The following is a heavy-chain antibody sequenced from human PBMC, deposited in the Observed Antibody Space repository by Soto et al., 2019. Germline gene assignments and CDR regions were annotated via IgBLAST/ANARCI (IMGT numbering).Heavy chain of an antibody. V-gene: IGHV2-5*02. Sequence: QITLNESGPTVVKPTETLTLTCTFSGFSLTTSGVGVGWVRQSPGKAPEWLAFIYWDDDKRYSTSLKSRLTITKNTSNNQVVMTMANVDPADTATYYCAHRVLRAVFGLVTTTAIYFDFWGQGTPVVVSA. J-gene: IGHJ4*02. CDR3: AHRVLRAVFGLVTTTAIYFDF. CDR1: GFSLTTSGVG. D-gene: IGHD3-3*01. CDR2: IYWDDDK.